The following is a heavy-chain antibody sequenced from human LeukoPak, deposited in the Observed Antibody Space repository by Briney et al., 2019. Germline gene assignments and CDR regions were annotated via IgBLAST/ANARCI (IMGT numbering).Heavy chain of an antibody. D-gene: IGHD6-19*01. J-gene: IGHJ4*02. CDR1: GGTFSSYA. Sequence: ASVKVSRKASGGTFSSYAISWVRQAPGQGLEWMGGIIPIFGTANYAQKFQGRGTITTDESTSTAYMELSSLRSEDTAVYYCASLAGYSSGWVDYWGQGTLVTVSS. CDR2: IIPIFGTA. CDR3: ASLAGYSSGWVDY. V-gene: IGHV1-69*05.